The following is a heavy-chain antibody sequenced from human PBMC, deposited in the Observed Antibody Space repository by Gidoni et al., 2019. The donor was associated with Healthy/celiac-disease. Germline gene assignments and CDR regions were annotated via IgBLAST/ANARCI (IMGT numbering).Heavy chain of an antibody. CDR3: ARDGSHYYDSSGLGPFDY. Sequence: QVQLQESGPGLVKPSETLSLTCTVAGGSISSYYWSWIRQPPGKGLEWIGYIYYSGSTNYNPSLKSRVTISVDTSKNQFSLKLSSVTAADTAVYYCARDGSHYYDSSGLGPFDYWGQGTLVTVSS. V-gene: IGHV4-59*01. CDR2: IYYSGST. J-gene: IGHJ4*02. CDR1: GGSISSYY. D-gene: IGHD3-22*01.